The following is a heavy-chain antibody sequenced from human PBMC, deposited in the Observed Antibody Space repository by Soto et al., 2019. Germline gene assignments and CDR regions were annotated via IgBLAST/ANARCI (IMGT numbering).Heavy chain of an antibody. V-gene: IGHV1-69*13. CDR2: IIPIFGTA. J-gene: IGHJ5*02. CDR3: ARGSSGLTNWFDP. Sequence: SVKVSCKASGGTFSSYAISWVRQAPGQGLEWMGGIIPIFGTANYAQKFQGRVTITADESTSTAYMELSSLRSEDTAVYYCARGSSGLTNWFDPWGQGTLVTVSS. D-gene: IGHD6-19*01. CDR1: GGTFSSYA.